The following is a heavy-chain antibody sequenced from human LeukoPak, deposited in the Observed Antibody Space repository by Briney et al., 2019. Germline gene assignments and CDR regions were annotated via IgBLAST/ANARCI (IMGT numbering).Heavy chain of an antibody. D-gene: IGHD5-12*01. J-gene: IGHJ3*02. CDR2: IYYSGST. Sequence: SETLSLTCAVSGGSISTYYWSWIRQPPGKGLEWIGYIYYSGSTNYKPSLKSRVSISVDTAKNQFSLKLSSVTAADTVVYYCARQRGSYGGYDHDAFNIWGQGTMVTVSS. CDR1: GGSISTYY. CDR3: ARQRGSYGGYDHDAFNI. V-gene: IGHV4-59*08.